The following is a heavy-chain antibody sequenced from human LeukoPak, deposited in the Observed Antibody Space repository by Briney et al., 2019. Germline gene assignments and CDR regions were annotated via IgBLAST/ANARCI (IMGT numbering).Heavy chain of an antibody. J-gene: IGHJ4*02. D-gene: IGHD6-19*01. V-gene: IGHV1-18*01. Sequence: GASVKVSCKASGYTFTSYGISWVRQAPGQGLEWMRWISAYNGNTNYAQKLQGRVTMTPDTSTSTAYMELRSLRSDDTAVYYCARDRKGIAVAGTGYWGQGTLVTVSS. CDR2: ISAYNGNT. CDR1: GYTFTSYG. CDR3: ARDRKGIAVAGTGY.